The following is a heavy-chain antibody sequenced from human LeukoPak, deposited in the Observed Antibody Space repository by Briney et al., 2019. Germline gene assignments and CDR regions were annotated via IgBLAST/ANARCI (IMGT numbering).Heavy chain of an antibody. Sequence: ASVKVSCKASGYTFTGYDMHWVRQGTGQGLEWMGWLDPNSGNTGYAQKFQGRVTMTRNTSISTAYMELSSLRSEDTAVYYCARDMYYYDSSGYAAYYMDVWGKGTTVTVSS. CDR3: ARDMYYYDSSGYAAYYMDV. D-gene: IGHD3-22*01. CDR1: GYTFTGYD. CDR2: LDPNSGNT. J-gene: IGHJ6*03. V-gene: IGHV1-8*02.